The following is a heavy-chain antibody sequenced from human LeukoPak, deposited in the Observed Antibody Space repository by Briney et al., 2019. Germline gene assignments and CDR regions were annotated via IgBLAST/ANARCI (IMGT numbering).Heavy chain of an antibody. CDR3: ARAEAAAGRVAAPYTNHFDY. J-gene: IGHJ4*02. CDR1: GGTFSSYA. CDR2: IIPIFGTA. D-gene: IGHD6-13*01. V-gene: IGHV1-69*05. Sequence: ASVKVSCKASGGTFSSYAISWVRQAPGQGLEWMGGIIPIFGTANYAQKFQGRVTITTDESTSTAYMELSSLRSEDTAVYYCARAEAAAGRVAAPYTNHFDYWGQGTLVTVSS.